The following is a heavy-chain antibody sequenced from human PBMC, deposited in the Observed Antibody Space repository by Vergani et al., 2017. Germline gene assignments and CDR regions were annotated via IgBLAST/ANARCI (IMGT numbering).Heavy chain of an antibody. CDR3: ASLVYYPDTGGWA. J-gene: IGHJ5*02. Sequence: QMQLQEAGPGLVEPSQTLSLTCNVSGTTVSSTEYYWNWIRQSPGKSLEWIRNIYVSETTRYDPSLKSRLTISQDNSKNQFSLKLKSVTAADTDIYYCASLVYYPDTGGWAWGQGIHVTVSS. CDR2: IYVSETT. D-gene: IGHD3-22*01. V-gene: IGHV4-30-4*01. CDR1: GTTVSSTEYY.